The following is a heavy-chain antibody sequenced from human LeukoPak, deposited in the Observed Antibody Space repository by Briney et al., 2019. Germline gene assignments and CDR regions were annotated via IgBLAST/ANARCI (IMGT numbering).Heavy chain of an antibody. CDR1: GYSFTSYW. J-gene: IGHJ3*02. Sequence: GESLKISCKGSGYSFTSYWIGWVRQMPGKGLGWMGIIYPGESDTRYSPSFQGQVTISADKSISTAYLQWSSLKASDTAMYYCARQGHDCSGGSCYPNDAFDIWGQGTMVTVSS. V-gene: IGHV5-51*01. D-gene: IGHD2-15*01. CDR2: IYPGESDT. CDR3: ARQGHDCSGGSCYPNDAFDI.